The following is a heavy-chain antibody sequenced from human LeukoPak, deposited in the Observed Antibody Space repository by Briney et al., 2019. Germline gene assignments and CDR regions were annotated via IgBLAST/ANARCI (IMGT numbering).Heavy chain of an antibody. Sequence: ADTLSLTCALYCDSFSRDYWNWAPHPPGKPLEYIGEIKRAGTTNYNPPLKTQSTLSIDTPKNHFTLKLTSVAAADTAVYFCAGGAGFDGYCRPGGCGSGYFDAWGQGTPVSVSS. CDR3: AGGAGFDGYCRPGGCGSGYFDA. J-gene: IGHJ4*02. CDR1: CDSFSRDY. D-gene: IGHD2-2*03. CDR2: IKRAGTT. V-gene: IGHV4-34*01.